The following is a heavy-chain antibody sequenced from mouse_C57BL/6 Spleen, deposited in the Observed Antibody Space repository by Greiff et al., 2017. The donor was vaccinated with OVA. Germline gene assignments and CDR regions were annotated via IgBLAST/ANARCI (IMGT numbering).Heavy chain of an antibody. CDR1: GYTFTDYE. Sequence: VKLQQSGAELVRPGASVTLSCKASGYTFTDYEMHWVKQTPVHGLEWIGAIDPETGGTAYNQKFKGKAILTADKSSSTAYMELRSLTSEDSAVYYCTRPLDFDVWGTGTTVTVSS. V-gene: IGHV1-15*01. D-gene: IGHD1-2*01. CDR3: TRPLDFDV. J-gene: IGHJ1*03. CDR2: IDPETGGT.